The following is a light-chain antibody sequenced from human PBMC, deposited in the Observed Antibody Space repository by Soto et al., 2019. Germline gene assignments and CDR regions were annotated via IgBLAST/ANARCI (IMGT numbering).Light chain of an antibody. CDR3: QQHYTSPLT. J-gene: IGKJ4*01. V-gene: IGKV4-1*01. Sequence: DIVLTQSAAHLAVSLGERAIINCTSSQSVYYTTNRKNNLAWYQLKPGRPPKLIIYWASTRVSGVPDRVSGSGAETHFSLTISDLQAGDVGVYYCQQHYTSPLTFGGGTRLEI. CDR1: QSVYYTTNRKNN. CDR2: WAS.